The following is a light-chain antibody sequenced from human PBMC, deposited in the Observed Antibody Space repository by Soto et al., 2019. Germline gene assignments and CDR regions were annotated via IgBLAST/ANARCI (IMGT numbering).Light chain of an antibody. CDR1: KSISTY. V-gene: IGKV1-39*01. Sequence: DIQMTQSPSSLSASVGDIVTITCRASKSISTYVNWSQQQPGKAPNLLIYAANSLKSGVPSRFSGSESVTDFTLNISSLQPVDFATYHCKESYMMPPWTFGQGTTVDIK. CDR2: AAN. CDR3: KESYMMPPWT. J-gene: IGKJ1*01.